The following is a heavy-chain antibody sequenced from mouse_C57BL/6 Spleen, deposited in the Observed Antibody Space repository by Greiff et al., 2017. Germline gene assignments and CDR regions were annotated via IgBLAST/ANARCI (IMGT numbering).Heavy chain of an antibody. CDR1: GYTFTSYW. J-gene: IGHJ3*01. V-gene: IGHV1-72*01. CDR3: ARRGYDYDGFAY. CDR2: IDPNSGGT. Sequence: QVQLQQPGAELVKPGASVKLSCKASGYTFTSYWMHWVKQRPGRGLEWIGRIDPNSGGTKYNEKFKSKATLTVDKPSSTAYMQISSLTSEDSAVYYCARRGYDYDGFAYWGQGTLVTVSA. D-gene: IGHD2-4*01.